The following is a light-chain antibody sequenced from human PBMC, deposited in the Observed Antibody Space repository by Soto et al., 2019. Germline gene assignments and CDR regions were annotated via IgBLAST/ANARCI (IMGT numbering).Light chain of an antibody. CDR3: CSYAGPSTFVI. Sequence: QSALTQPASVSGSPGQSITISCTGTSRDVGGYNYVSWYQQYPGKAPKLMIYGVTNRPSGVSNRFSGSKSGNTASLTIFGLQAEDEAVYYCCSYAGPSTFVIFGGGTKLTVL. J-gene: IGLJ2*01. CDR2: GVT. CDR1: SRDVGGYNY. V-gene: IGLV2-23*02.